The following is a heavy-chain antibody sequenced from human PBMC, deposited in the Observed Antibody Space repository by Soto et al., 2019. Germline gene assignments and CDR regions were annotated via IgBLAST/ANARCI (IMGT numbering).Heavy chain of an antibody. D-gene: IGHD3-22*01. V-gene: IGHV4-39*01. CDR1: GGSISSSNYY. Sequence: PSETLSLSCTVSGGSISSSNYYWGWIRQPPGKGLEWIGSLYYSGYTYYNPSLKSRVTISVDTSKNQFSLKLSSVTAADTAGYYCALDCTGYYRNAFDIWGQGRVVT. J-gene: IGHJ3*02. CDR3: ALDCTGYYRNAFDI. CDR2: LYYSGYT.